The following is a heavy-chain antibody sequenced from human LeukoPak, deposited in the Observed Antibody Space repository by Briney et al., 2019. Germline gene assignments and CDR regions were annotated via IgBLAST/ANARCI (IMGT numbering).Heavy chain of an antibody. CDR1: GFTFSRYA. D-gene: IGHD6-13*01. J-gene: IGHJ4*02. Sequence: GGSLRLSCAVSGFTFSRYAMTWVRQAPGKGLEWVSLISDGGDTTHYADSVRGRFTISRDNSKNTLYLQMNSLRAEDTAVYYCAKGAMGDSSSWYGDYWGQGALVTVSS. CDR3: AKGAMGDSSSWYGDY. V-gene: IGHV3-23*01. CDR2: ISDGGDTT.